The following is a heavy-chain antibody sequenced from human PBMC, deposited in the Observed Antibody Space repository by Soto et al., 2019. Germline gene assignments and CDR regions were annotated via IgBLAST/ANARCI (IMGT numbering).Heavy chain of an antibody. J-gene: IGHJ6*02. Sequence: GGSLRLSCAASGFTFSSYSMNWVRQAPGKGLEWVSSISSSSSYIYYADSVKGRFTISRDNAKNSLYLQMNSLRAEDTAVYYCARDRYSYGPRGYYYYYGMDVWGQGTTVTVSS. V-gene: IGHV3-21*01. CDR2: ISSSSSYI. CDR1: GFTFSSYS. D-gene: IGHD5-18*01. CDR3: ARDRYSYGPRGYYYYYGMDV.